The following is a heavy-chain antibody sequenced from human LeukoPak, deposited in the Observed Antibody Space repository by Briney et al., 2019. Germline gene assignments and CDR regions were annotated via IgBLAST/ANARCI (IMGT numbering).Heavy chain of an antibody. Sequence: SVKVSCKASGGTFSSYAISWVRQAPGQGLEWMGRIIPILGIANYAQKFQGRVTITADKSTSTAYMELSSLRSEDTAVYYCARVRATIFGVDYYYGMDVWGQGTTVTVSS. CDR2: IIPILGIA. CDR3: ARVRATIFGVDYYYGMDV. CDR1: GGTFSSYA. V-gene: IGHV1-69*04. D-gene: IGHD3-3*01. J-gene: IGHJ6*02.